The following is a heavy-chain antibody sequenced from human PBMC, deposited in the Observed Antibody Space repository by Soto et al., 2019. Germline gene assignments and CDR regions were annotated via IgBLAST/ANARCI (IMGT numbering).Heavy chain of an antibody. CDR1: GFTFSSYS. CDR3: ASPLWFGFAPGRIDY. CDR2: ISSSSSYI. Sequence: EVQLVESGGGLVKPGGSLRLSCAASGFTFSSYSMNWVRQAPGKGLEWVSSISSSSSYIYYADSVKGRFTISRDNAKNSLYLQMNSLRAEDTAVYYCASPLWFGFAPGRIDYWGQGTLATVSS. D-gene: IGHD3-10*01. V-gene: IGHV3-21*01. J-gene: IGHJ4*02.